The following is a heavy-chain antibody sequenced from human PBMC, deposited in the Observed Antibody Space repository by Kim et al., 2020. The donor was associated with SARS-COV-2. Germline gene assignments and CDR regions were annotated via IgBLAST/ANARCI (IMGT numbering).Heavy chain of an antibody. V-gene: IGHV3-7*01. J-gene: IGHJ6*02. CDR1: GFTFSSYW. CDR2: IKQDGSEK. Sequence: GGSLRLSCAASGFTFSSYWMSWVRQAPGKGLEWVANIKQDGSEKYYVDSVKGRFTISRDNAKNSLYLQMNSLRAEDTAVYYCARASVSFSSIAAAGYYYYYGMDVWGQGTTVTVSS. D-gene: IGHD6-13*01. CDR3: ARASVSFSSIAAAGYYYYYGMDV.